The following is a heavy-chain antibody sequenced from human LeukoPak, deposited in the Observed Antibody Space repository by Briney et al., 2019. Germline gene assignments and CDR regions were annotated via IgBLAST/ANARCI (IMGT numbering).Heavy chain of an antibody. J-gene: IGHJ4*02. Sequence: ASVKVSCKASAYTFTGYYMHWVRRARGHGLEWMGWINPNSSGTNYAQKLQGRVTMTRDTSISTAYMELSRLRSDDTAVYYCARAQGSELMVYWGQGPLVTVSS. V-gene: IGHV1-2*02. CDR3: ARAQGSELMVY. CDR1: AYTFTGYY. CDR2: INPNSSGT. D-gene: IGHD3-10*01.